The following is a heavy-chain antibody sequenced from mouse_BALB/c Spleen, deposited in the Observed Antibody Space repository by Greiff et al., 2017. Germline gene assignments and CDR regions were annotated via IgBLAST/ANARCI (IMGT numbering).Heavy chain of an antibody. CDR2: INPYNGDT. CDR3: ARDHGSWFAY. D-gene: IGHD2-2*01. V-gene: IGHV1-20*02. CDR1: GYSFTGYF. Sequence: EVQLQQSGPELVKPGASVKISCKASGYSFTGYFMNWVMQSHGKSLEWIGRINPYNGDTFYNQKFKGKATLTVDKSSSTAHMELRSLASEDSAVYYCARDHGSWFAYWGQGTLVTVSA. J-gene: IGHJ3*01.